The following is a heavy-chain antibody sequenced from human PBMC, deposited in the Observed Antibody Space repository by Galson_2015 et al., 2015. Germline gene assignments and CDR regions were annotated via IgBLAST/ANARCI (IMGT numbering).Heavy chain of an antibody. CDR3: AREWFGEPNYYYGMDV. V-gene: IGHV3-30-3*01. D-gene: IGHD3-10*01. CDR2: ISHDGTNK. J-gene: IGHJ6*02. Sequence: SLRLSCAASGFTFSSYAMHWARQAPGKGLEWVAVISHDGTNKYDADSVQGRFTISRDNSKNTLYLQMNSLRPEDTAVYYCAREWFGEPNYYYGMDVWGQGTTVTVSS. CDR1: GFTFSSYA.